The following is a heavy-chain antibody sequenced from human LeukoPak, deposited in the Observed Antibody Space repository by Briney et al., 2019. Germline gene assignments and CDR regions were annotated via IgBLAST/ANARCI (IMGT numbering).Heavy chain of an antibody. V-gene: IGHV4-39*01. CDR1: GGSISSSSYY. J-gene: IGHJ4*02. CDR3: ARQGCSGGSCWYFDY. CDR2: IYYSGST. D-gene: IGHD2-15*01. Sequence: KPSETQSLTCTVSGGSISSSSYYWGWIRQPPGKGLEWIGSIYYSGSTYYNPSLKSRVTISVDTSKNHFSLKLSSVTAADTAVYYCARQGCSGGSCWYFDYWGQGTLVTVSS.